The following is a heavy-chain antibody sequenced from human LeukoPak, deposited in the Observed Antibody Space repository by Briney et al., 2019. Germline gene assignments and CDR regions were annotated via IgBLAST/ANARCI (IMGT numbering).Heavy chain of an antibody. Sequence: PGGSLRLSCAASGFTFSSYWMSWVRQAPGKGLEWVANIKRDGSEKYYVDSVKGRFTISRDNARNSLYLQMNSLRAEDTAVYYCATLLWFGEFSEYFQHWGQGTLVTVSS. CDR3: ATLLWFGEFSEYFQH. CDR2: IKRDGSEK. CDR1: GFTFSSYW. J-gene: IGHJ1*01. D-gene: IGHD3-10*01. V-gene: IGHV3-7*01.